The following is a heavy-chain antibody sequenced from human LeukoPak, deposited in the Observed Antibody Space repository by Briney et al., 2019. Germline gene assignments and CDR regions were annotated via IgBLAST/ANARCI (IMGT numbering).Heavy chain of an antibody. Sequence: ASVKVSCKASGYTLTTYTMHWVRQAPGQRLEWMGWINAGNGNTKYSQKFQGRVTITRDTSASTAYMELSSLRSEDTAVYYCARVGTIVGATNYDYWGQGTLVTVSS. CDR1: GYTLTTYT. CDR3: ARVGTIVGATNYDY. J-gene: IGHJ4*02. V-gene: IGHV1-3*01. CDR2: INAGNGNT. D-gene: IGHD1-26*01.